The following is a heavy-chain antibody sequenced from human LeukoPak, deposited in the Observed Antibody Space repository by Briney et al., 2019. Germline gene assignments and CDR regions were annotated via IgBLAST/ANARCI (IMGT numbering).Heavy chain of an antibody. D-gene: IGHD3-22*01. CDR1: GGSISSYY. J-gene: IGHJ4*02. Sequence: SETLSLTCTVSGGSISSYYWSWIRQPPGKGLEWIGYIYYIGSTNYNPSLKSRVTISVDTSKNQFSLKLSSVTAADTAVYYCARAPSLYYYDSSGYGYFDYWGQGTLVTVSS. V-gene: IGHV4-59*01. CDR3: ARAPSLYYYDSSGYGYFDY. CDR2: IYYIGST.